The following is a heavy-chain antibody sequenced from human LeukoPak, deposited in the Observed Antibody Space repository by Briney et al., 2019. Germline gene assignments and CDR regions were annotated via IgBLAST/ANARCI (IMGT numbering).Heavy chain of an antibody. CDR2: ISGSGAST. Sequence: GGSLRLSCAAARFTFSSYGMSWVRQAPGKGLEWVAAISGSGASTYYADSVKGRFTMSRDNSKNTFNLQMNSLRAEDTALYYCAKDFHGDFPYFFDYWGQGTLVTVSS. V-gene: IGHV3-23*01. J-gene: IGHJ4*02. CDR1: RFTFSSYG. CDR3: AKDFHGDFPYFFDY.